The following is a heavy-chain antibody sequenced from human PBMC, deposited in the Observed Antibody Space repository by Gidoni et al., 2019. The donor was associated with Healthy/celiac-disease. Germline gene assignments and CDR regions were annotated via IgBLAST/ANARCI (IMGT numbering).Heavy chain of an antibody. J-gene: IGHJ4*02. CDR3: ARAQSNYGSGSYYFDY. Sequence: QVQLQESGPGLVKPSQTLSLTCPVSGGSIRSGGYYWSWIRQHPGKGLEWIGYIYFSGSTYYNPSLKSRVTISVDTSKNQFSLKLSSVTAADTAVYYCARAQSNYGSGSYYFDYWGQGTLVTVSS. D-gene: IGHD3-10*01. CDR2: IYFSGST. V-gene: IGHV4-31*03. CDR1: GGSIRSGGYY.